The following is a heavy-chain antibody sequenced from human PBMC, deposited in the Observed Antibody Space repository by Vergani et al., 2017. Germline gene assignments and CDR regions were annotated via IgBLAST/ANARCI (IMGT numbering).Heavy chain of an antibody. Sequence: QVQLVQSGAEVKKPGASVKVSCKASGYTFTGYYMHWVRQAPGQGLEWMGWINPNSGGTNYAQKFQGRVTMTRDTSISTAYMELSRLRSDDTAVYYCARERRYDGAGSYPGPHYWGQGTLVTVSS. D-gene: IGHD3-10*01. CDR1: GYTFTGYY. CDR2: INPNSGGT. CDR3: ARERRYDGAGSYPGPHY. J-gene: IGHJ4*02. V-gene: IGHV1-2*02.